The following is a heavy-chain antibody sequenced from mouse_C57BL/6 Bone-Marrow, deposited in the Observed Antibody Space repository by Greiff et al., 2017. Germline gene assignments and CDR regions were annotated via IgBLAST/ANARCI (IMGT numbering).Heavy chain of an antibody. Sequence: EVQRVESGGGLVKPGGSLKLSCAASGFTFSDYGMHWVRQAPEKGLEWVAYISSGSSTIYYADTVKGRFTISRDNAKNTLFLQMTSLRSEDTAMYYCARGIYYGYDWYFDVWGTGTTVTVSS. CDR2: ISSGSSTI. V-gene: IGHV5-17*01. J-gene: IGHJ1*03. D-gene: IGHD2-2*01. CDR3: ARGIYYGYDWYFDV. CDR1: GFTFSDYG.